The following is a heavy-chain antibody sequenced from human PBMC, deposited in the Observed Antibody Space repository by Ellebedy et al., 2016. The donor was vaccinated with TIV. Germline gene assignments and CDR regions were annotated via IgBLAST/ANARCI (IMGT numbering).Heavy chain of an antibody. V-gene: IGHV4-31*03. D-gene: IGHD6-13*01. J-gene: IGHJ4*02. Sequence: SETLSLXXTVSGGSISSGGYYWSWIRQHPGKGLEWIGYIYYSGSTYYNPSLKSRVTISVDTSKNQFSLKLSSVTAADTAVYYCATGGAAAGNDYWGQGTLVTVSS. CDR1: GGSISSGGYY. CDR3: ATGGAAAGNDY. CDR2: IYYSGST.